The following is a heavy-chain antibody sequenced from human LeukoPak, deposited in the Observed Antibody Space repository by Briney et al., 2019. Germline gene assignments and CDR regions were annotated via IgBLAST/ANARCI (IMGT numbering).Heavy chain of an antibody. Sequence: PGGSLRLSCAAPGFSFSSYGMHWVRQAPGKGLEWVAFIRYDGSNKYYADSVKGRFTISRDNSKDTLYLQMNSLRAEDTAVYYCAKDHHRYCSGGSCSNFDYWGQGTLVTVSS. V-gene: IGHV3-30*02. CDR3: AKDHHRYCSGGSCSNFDY. CDR2: IRYDGSNK. D-gene: IGHD2-15*01. J-gene: IGHJ4*02. CDR1: GFSFSSYG.